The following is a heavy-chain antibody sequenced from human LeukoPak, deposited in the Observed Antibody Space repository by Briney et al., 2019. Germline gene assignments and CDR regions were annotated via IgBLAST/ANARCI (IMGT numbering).Heavy chain of an antibody. Sequence: GGTLRLSCAASGFTFSSYSMNWVRQAPGKGLEWVSSISSSSSYIYYADSVKGRFTISRDNAKNSLYLQMNSLRAEDTAVYYCARDAREGFTMIVPDWGQGTLVTVSS. J-gene: IGHJ4*02. V-gene: IGHV3-21*01. CDR1: GFTFSSYS. D-gene: IGHD3-22*01. CDR3: ARDAREGFTMIVPD. CDR2: ISSSSSYI.